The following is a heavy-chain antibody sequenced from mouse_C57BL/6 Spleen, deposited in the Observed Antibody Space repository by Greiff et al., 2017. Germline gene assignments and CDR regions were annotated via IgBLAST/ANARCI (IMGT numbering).Heavy chain of an antibody. J-gene: IGHJ4*01. V-gene: IGHV5-16*01. CDR2: INYDGSST. CDR3: ARASYSNYYYYAMDY. D-gene: IGHD2-5*01. CDR1: GFTFSDYY. Sequence: EVQLVESEGGLVQPGSSMKLSCTASGFTFSDYYMAWVRQVPEKGLEWVANINYDGSSTYYLDSLKSRFIISRDNAKNILYLQMSSLKSEDTATYYCARASYSNYYYYAMDYWGQGTSVTVSS.